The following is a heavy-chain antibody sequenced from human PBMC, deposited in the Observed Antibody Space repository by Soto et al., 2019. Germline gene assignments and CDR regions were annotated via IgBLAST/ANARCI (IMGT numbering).Heavy chain of an antibody. CDR2: MNPNSGNT. CDR3: AGAGGTGYWYYCYGMDV. Sequence: ASVKVSCKASGYTFTSYDINWVRQATGQGLEWMGWMNPNSGNTGYAQKFQGRVTMTRNTSISTAYMELSSLRSEDTAVYYCAGAGGTGYWYYCYGMDVWGQGTTVTVSS. J-gene: IGHJ6*02. V-gene: IGHV1-8*01. CDR1: GYTFTSYD. D-gene: IGHD6-13*01.